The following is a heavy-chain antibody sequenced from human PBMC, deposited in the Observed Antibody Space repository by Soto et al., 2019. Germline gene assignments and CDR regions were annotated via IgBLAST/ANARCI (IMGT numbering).Heavy chain of an antibody. V-gene: IGHV1-69*12. CDR3: ARDRTGTTLGYFDY. CDR1: GGTFSTFP. D-gene: IGHD1-7*01. J-gene: IGHJ4*02. CDR2: IVPVSGTT. Sequence: QVQLVQSGAEVKKPGSSVKVSCKSSGGTFSTFPINWVLQAPGQGLEWMGAIVPVSGTTNYAQKFQGRVTFTADESTTTAYMEVSSLRYEYTAVSYCARDRTGTTLGYFDYWGQGTRVTVSS.